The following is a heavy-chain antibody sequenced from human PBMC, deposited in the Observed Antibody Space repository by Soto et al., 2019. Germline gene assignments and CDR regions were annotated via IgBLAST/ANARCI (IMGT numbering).Heavy chain of an antibody. D-gene: IGHD6-13*01. Sequence: RAWGSLRLSCAASGFTFSSYSMNWVRQAPGKGLEWVSYISSSSSTIYYADSVKGRFTISRDNAKNSLYLQMNSLRDEDTAVYYCARDPVLSSIEAAGTYFDYWGQGTLVTVSS. CDR1: GFTFSSYS. CDR3: ARDPVLSSIEAAGTYFDY. CDR2: ISSSSSTI. V-gene: IGHV3-48*02. J-gene: IGHJ4*02.